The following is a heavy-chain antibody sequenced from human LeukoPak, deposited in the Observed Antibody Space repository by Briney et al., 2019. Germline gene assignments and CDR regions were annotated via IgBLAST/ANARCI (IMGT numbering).Heavy chain of an antibody. J-gene: IGHJ2*01. Sequence: SETLSLTCAVYGGSFSGYYWSWIRQPPGKGLEWIGEINHSGSTNYNPSLKSRVTISVDTSKNQFSLKLSSVTAADPAVYYCARSNYGGTYWYFDLWGRGTLVTVSS. CDR2: INHSGST. V-gene: IGHV4-34*01. CDR1: GGSFSGYY. CDR3: ARSNYGGTYWYFDL. D-gene: IGHD4-17*01.